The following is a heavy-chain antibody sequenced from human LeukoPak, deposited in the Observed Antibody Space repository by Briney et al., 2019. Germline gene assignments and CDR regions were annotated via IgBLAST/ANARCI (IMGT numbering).Heavy chain of an antibody. CDR2: ISSSSSYI. D-gene: IGHD5-12*01. Sequence: GGSLRLSCAASGFTFSSYSTNWVRQAPGKGLEWVSSISSSSSYIYYADSVKGRFTISRDNAKNSLYLQMNSLRAEDTAVYYCARQSSGYDLGYWRQGTLVTVSS. J-gene: IGHJ4*02. V-gene: IGHV3-21*01. CDR1: GFTFSSYS. CDR3: ARQSSGYDLGY.